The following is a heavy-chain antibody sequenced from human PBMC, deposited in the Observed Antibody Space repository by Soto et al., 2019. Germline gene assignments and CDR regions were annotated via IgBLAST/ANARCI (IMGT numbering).Heavy chain of an antibody. D-gene: IGHD1-1*01. V-gene: IGHV3-30*18. J-gene: IGHJ6*02. CDR2: ISYDGSNK. CDR3: AKETYTASSNYYYGMDV. Sequence: GGSLRLSCAASGFTFSSYGMHWVRQAPGKGLEWVAVISYDGSNKYYADSVKGRFTISRDNSKNTLYLQMNSLRAEDTAVYYCAKETYTASSNYYYGMDVWGQGTTVTVSS. CDR1: GFTFSSYG.